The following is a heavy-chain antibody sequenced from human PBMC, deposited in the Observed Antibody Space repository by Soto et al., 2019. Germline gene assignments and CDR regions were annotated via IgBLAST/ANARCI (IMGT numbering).Heavy chain of an antibody. CDR2: MNPNSGNT. D-gene: IGHD3-10*01. V-gene: IGHV1-8*01. CDR1: GYTFTSYY. J-gene: IGHJ6*02. Sequence: ASVNVSCKSSGYTFTSYYINWVRQATGQGLEWMGWMNPNSGNTGYAQKFQGRVTMTRNTSISTAYMELSSLRSEDTAVYYCARGGLYYYGSGSYYYYGMDVWGQGTTVTVSS. CDR3: ARGGLYYYGSGSYYYYGMDV.